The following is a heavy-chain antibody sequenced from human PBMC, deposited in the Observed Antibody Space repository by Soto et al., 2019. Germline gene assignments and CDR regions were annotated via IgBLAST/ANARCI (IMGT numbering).Heavy chain of an antibody. CDR1: GFTFSTYA. CDR3: AVFHYYGSGSYAKGHFDH. Sequence: QVQLVESGGGVVQPGRSLRLSCEASGFTFSTYAIHWVRQAPGKGLEWVAVIWSDGNNKYYADSVKGRFSISRDNAKNTLYLQMDNLRAEDTAVYYCAVFHYYGSGSYAKGHFDHWGQGTLVTVSS. J-gene: IGHJ4*02. CDR2: IWSDGNNK. V-gene: IGHV3-33*01. D-gene: IGHD3-10*01.